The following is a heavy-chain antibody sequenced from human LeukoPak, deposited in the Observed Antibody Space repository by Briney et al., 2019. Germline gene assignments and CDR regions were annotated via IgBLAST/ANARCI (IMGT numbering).Heavy chain of an antibody. CDR2: INQGGSQK. Sequence: PGGSLRLSCVASGYSFSIFWMSWVREAPGKGPEWVANINQGGSQKCYVESVNGRFTIYGDNAKNSFFLQMSSLRAEDTSVYYCVAGDWGARDSFDLWGRGTMVTVSS. J-gene: IGHJ3*01. CDR1: GYSFSIFW. CDR3: VAGDWGARDSFDL. V-gene: IGHV3-7*01. D-gene: IGHD2-21*02.